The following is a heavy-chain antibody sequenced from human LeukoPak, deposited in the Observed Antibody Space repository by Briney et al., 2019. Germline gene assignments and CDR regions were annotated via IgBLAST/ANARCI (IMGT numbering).Heavy chain of an antibody. J-gene: IGHJ4*02. D-gene: IGHD4-17*01. CDR3: ARDKNHGDSYFAY. V-gene: IGHV3-7*01. CDR1: GFSFSSYT. Sequence: TGGSLRLSCSASGFSFSSYTMTWVRQAPGKGLEWVANIKHDGNEKYYVDSVKGRFTISRDNAKNSLYLQMNSLRAEDTAVYYCARDKNHGDSYFAYWGQGILVTVSS. CDR2: IKHDGNEK.